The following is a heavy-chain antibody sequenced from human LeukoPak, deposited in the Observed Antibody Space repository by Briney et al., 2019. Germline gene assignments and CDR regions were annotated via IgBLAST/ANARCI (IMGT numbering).Heavy chain of an antibody. Sequence: SETLSLTCTVSGGSISSGSYYWSWIRQPAGKGLEWIRRIYTSGSTNYNPSLKSRVTISVDTSKNQFSLKLSSVTAADTAVYYCARDSGGDHFDYWGQGTLVTVSS. V-gene: IGHV4-61*02. J-gene: IGHJ4*02. CDR3: ARDSGGDHFDY. D-gene: IGHD2-21*01. CDR1: GGSISSGSYY. CDR2: IYTSGST.